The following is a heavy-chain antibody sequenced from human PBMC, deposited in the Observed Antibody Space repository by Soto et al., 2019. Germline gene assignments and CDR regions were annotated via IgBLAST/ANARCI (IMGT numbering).Heavy chain of an antibody. CDR3: ASHGLRAARRDYYYYGMDV. D-gene: IGHD6-6*01. J-gene: IGHJ6*02. Sequence: QVQLVQSGAEVKKPGSSVKVSCKASGGTFSSYAISWVRQAPGQGLEWMGGIIPIFGTANYAQKFQGRVTITADXSSSTAXXELSSLRSEDTAVYYCASHGLRAARRDYYYYGMDVWGQGTTVTVSS. CDR2: IIPIFGTA. CDR1: GGTFSSYA. V-gene: IGHV1-69*12.